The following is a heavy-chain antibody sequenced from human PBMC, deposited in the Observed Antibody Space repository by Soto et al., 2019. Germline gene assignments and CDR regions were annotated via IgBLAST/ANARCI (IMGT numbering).Heavy chain of an antibody. J-gene: IGHJ5*02. Sequence: IRQPPGKGLEWIGSIYYSGSTYYNPSLKSRVTISVDTSKNQFSLKLSSVTAADTAVYYCASPKIAFYNWFDPWGQGTLVTVSS. V-gene: IGHV4-39*01. CDR3: ASPKIAFYNWFDP. CDR2: IYYSGST. D-gene: IGHD3-3*02.